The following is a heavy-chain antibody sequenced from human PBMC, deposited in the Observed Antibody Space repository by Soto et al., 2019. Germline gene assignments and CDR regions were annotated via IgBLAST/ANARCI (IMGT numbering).Heavy chain of an antibody. CDR1: GGSVSNGFYS. CDR3: ARGPSGDKVDS. V-gene: IGHV4-30-4*01. D-gene: IGHD1-26*01. J-gene: IGHJ4*02. Sequence: QVQLQESGPGLVEPSQTLSLTCTVSGGSVSNGFYSWSWIRQSPGRGLEWIGHIYNSVNTYSNPSLQILVTISIDTSKNQFSLKLSSVTAADTAVYYCARGPSGDKVDSWGQGTLVTVSS. CDR2: IYNSVNT.